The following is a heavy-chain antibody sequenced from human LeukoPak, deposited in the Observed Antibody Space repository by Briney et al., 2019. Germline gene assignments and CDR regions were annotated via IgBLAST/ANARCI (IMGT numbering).Heavy chain of an antibody. CDR3: ARSRYDYVWGSYRYTPAEYFQH. D-gene: IGHD3-16*02. J-gene: IGHJ1*01. CDR1: GFTFSSYS. V-gene: IGHV3-21*01. CDR2: ISSSSSYI. Sequence: GGSLRLSCAACGFTFSSYSMNWVRQAPGKGLEWVSSISSSSSYIYYADSVKGRFTISRDNAKNSLYLQMNSLRAEDTAVYYCARSRYDYVWGSYRYTPAEYFQHWGQGTLVTVSS.